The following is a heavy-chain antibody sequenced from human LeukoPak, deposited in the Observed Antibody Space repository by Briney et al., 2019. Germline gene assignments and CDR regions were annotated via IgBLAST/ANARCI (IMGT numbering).Heavy chain of an antibody. CDR1: GYTFTSYD. J-gene: IGHJ6*02. D-gene: IGHD6-13*01. CDR3: ARLGSSSWEYYYGMDV. CDR2: MNPNSGNT. V-gene: IGHV1-8*01. Sequence: ASVKVSCKASGYTFTSYDINWVRQATGQGLEWMGWMNPNSGNTGYAQKFQGRVTMTRNTSISTAYMELSSLRSEDTAVYYCARLGSSSWEYYYGMDVWGQGTTVTVPS.